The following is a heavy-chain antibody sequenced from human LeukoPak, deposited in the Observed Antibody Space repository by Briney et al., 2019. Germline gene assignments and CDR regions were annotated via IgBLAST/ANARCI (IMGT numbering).Heavy chain of an antibody. CDR1: GYSISSGYY. CDR3: ARGMDYYDSSGLFDP. V-gene: IGHV4-38-2*02. Sequence: SETLSLTCTVSGYSISSGYYWGWIRQPPGKGREGIGIIYPRCRTYSNPSLKSRVTISVDTSKNQFSLKLSSVTAADTAVYYCARGMDYYDSSGLFDPWGQGTLVTVSS. CDR2: IYPRCRT. D-gene: IGHD3-22*01. J-gene: IGHJ5*02.